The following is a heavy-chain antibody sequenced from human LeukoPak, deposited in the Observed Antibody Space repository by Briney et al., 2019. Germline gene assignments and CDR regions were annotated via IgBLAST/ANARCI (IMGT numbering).Heavy chain of an antibody. CDR3: AREPRTSRTPYNWFDP. CDR2: ISAYNGNT. Sequence: ASVTVSCKASGYTFTSYGISWVRQAPGQGLEWMGWISAYNGNTNYAQKLQGRVAMTTDTSTSTAYMELRSLRSDDTAVYYCAREPRTSRTPYNWFDPWGQGTLVTVSS. V-gene: IGHV1-18*01. D-gene: IGHD1-7*01. CDR1: GYTFTSYG. J-gene: IGHJ5*02.